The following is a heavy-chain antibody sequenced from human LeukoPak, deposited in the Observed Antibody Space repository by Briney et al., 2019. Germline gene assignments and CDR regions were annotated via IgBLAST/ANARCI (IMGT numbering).Heavy chain of an antibody. CDR3: ARDIIDYYYMDV. CDR2: ISSSRSYI. D-gene: IGHD3-10*01. Sequence: GGSLRLSCAASGFTFSSYSMNWVRQAPGKGLEWVSFISSSRSYIYYADSVKGRFTISRDNAKNSLYLQMNSLRAEDTAVYYCARDIIDYYYMDVWGKGTTVTVSS. V-gene: IGHV3-21*01. J-gene: IGHJ6*03. CDR1: GFTFSSYS.